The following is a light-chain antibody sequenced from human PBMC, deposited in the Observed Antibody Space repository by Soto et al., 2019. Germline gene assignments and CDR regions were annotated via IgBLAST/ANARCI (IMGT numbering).Light chain of an antibody. CDR1: SSDVGGYNS. CDR3: CSYAGSYV. V-gene: IGLV2-11*01. J-gene: IGLJ1*01. CDR2: DVS. Sequence: QSALTQLLSVSGSPGQSVTISCTGTSSDVGGYNSVSWYQQHPGKAPKLMIYDVSKRPSGVPDRFSGSKSGNTASLTISGLQAEDEADYYCCSYAGSYVFGTGTKVTVL.